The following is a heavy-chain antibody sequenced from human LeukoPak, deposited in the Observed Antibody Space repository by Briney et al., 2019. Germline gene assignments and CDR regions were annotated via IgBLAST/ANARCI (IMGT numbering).Heavy chain of an antibody. D-gene: IGHD5-18*01. J-gene: IGHJ4*02. V-gene: IGHV4-59*01. CDR1: GGSISSYY. Sequence: PSETLSLTCTVSGGSISSYYWSWIRHPPGKGLEWIGYIYYSGSTNYNPSLKSRVTISVDTSKNQFSLKLSSVTAADTAVYYCARGAYGYVQYYFDYWGQGTLVTVSS. CDR2: IYYSGST. CDR3: ARGAYGYVQYYFDY.